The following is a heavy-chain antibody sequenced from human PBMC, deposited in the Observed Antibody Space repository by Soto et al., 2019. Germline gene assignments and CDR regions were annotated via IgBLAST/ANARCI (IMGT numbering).Heavy chain of an antibody. V-gene: IGHV1-8*01. CDR1: GYTFTNND. D-gene: IGHD3-10*01. Sequence: QVQLVQSGAEVKKPGASVKVSCKASGYTFTNNDVSWVRQATRQGLEWMGWMNPGSGDTGYAQKFQGRVTMTRDISIATAYMELSSLRSDDTTIYYCATMATFGSLNWFDPWGQGTLVTVSS. CDR3: ATMATFGSLNWFDP. J-gene: IGHJ5*02. CDR2: MNPGSGDT.